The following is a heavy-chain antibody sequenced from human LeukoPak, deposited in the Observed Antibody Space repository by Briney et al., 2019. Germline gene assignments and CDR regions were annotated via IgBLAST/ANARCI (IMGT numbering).Heavy chain of an antibody. CDR1: GFTLNSYW. CDR2: IKDDGSEE. J-gene: IGHJ4*02. CDR3: ARLTRRYIGDY. Sequence: GGSLRLSCAASGFTLNSYWMSWLRQAQGKGREWEANIKDDGSEEYYVDSVKGRFTIVRDNAYNSLYLQMNSLRVEDTAIYFCARLTRRYIGDYWGQGTLVSVSS. V-gene: IGHV3-7*03. D-gene: IGHD2-2*02.